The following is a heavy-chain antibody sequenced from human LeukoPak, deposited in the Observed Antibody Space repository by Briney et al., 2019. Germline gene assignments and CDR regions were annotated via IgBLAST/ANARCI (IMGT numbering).Heavy chain of an antibody. CDR1: GFTVSSNY. Sequence: GGSLRLSCAASGFTVSSNYMSWVRQAPGKGLEWVSVIYSGGSTYYADSVKGRFTISRDNAKNSLYLQMNSLRAEDTAVYYCARDLNDYSNYVDYWGQGTLVTVSS. D-gene: IGHD4-11*01. CDR3: ARDLNDYSNYVDY. CDR2: IYSGGST. V-gene: IGHV3-53*01. J-gene: IGHJ4*02.